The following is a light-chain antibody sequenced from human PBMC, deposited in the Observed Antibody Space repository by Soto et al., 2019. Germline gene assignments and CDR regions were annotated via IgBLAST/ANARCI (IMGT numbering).Light chain of an antibody. CDR3: QQYNNMWT. CDR2: DAS. J-gene: IGKJ1*01. V-gene: IGKV1-5*01. CDR1: QSISSW. Sequence: VQMPQSPSTLSASVGDRVTITCRASQSISSWLAWYQQKPGKVPKLLIYDASRLGTGVPSRFSGSGSGTEFTLTITSLQPDDFGTYYCQQYNNMWTFGQGTKVHI.